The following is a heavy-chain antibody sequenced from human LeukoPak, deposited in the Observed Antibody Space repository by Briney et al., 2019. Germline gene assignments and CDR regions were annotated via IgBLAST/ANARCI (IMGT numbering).Heavy chain of an antibody. J-gene: IGHJ4*02. D-gene: IGHD6-19*01. CDR1: GGTFSSYA. CDR3: AEIAVAGSGEHDY. V-gene: IGHV1-69*04. Sequence: LVKVSCKASGGTFSSYAISWVRQAPGQGLEWMGRIIPIFGIANYAQKFQGRVTITADKSTSTAYMELSSLRSEDTAVYYCAEIAVAGSGEHDYWGQGTLVTVSS. CDR2: IIPIFGIA.